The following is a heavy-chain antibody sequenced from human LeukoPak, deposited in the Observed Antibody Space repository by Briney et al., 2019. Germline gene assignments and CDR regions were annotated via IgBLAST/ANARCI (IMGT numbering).Heavy chain of an antibody. CDR1: GFTFISYS. CDR3: AGGGGGGSGWYDLFDY. V-gene: IGHV3-30*04. D-gene: IGHD6-19*01. J-gene: IGHJ4*02. Sequence: PGGSLRLSCAASSGFTFISYSLAWVRQAPGKGLEWVALISYDGSNKNYADSVKGRFTISRDNAKNSLYLQMNSLRAEDTAVYYCAGGGGGGSGWYDLFDYWGQGTLVTVSS. CDR2: ISYDGSNK.